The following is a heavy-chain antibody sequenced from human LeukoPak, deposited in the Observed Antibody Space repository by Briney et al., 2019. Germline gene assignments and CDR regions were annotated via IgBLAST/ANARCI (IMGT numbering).Heavy chain of an antibody. D-gene: IGHD3-22*01. CDR2: IYHSGST. CDR1: GYSISSGYY. Sequence: PSETLSLTCTVSGYSISSGYYWGWIRQPPGKGLEWIGSIYHSGSTYYNPSLKSRVTISVDTSKNQFSLKLSSVTAADTAVYYCARDGYYDSSGYYYAIDYWGRGTLVTVSS. V-gene: IGHV4-38-2*02. J-gene: IGHJ4*02. CDR3: ARDGYYDSSGYYYAIDY.